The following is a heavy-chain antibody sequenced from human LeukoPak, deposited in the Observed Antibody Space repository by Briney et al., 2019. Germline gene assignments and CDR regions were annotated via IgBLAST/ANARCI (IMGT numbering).Heavy chain of an antibody. CDR1: GFTFTSYS. J-gene: IGHJ4*02. D-gene: IGHD1-26*01. V-gene: IGHV3-23*01. CDR2: ISGGGGST. Sequence: GGSLRLSCAASGFTFTSYSMNWVRQAPGKGLEWVSTISGGGGSTYYADSVKGRFTISRDNSKNTLYLQVNSLRAEDTAVYYCAKGGKWDVTPFDYWGQGTLVTVST. CDR3: AKGGKWDVTPFDY.